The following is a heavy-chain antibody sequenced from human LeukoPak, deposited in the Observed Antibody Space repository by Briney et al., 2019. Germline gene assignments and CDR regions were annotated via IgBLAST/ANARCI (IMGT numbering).Heavy chain of an antibody. D-gene: IGHD2-21*02. J-gene: IGHJ4*02. CDR1: GYTFTSYG. V-gene: IGHV1-18*01. Sequence: ASVKVSCKASGYTFTSYGISWVREAPGQGLELMGCISAYNGNTNYAQKLQGRVTMTTDTSTSTAYMELRSLRSDDTAVYYCARHIVVVTAPYYFDYWGQGTLVTVSS. CDR2: ISAYNGNT. CDR3: ARHIVVVTAPYYFDY.